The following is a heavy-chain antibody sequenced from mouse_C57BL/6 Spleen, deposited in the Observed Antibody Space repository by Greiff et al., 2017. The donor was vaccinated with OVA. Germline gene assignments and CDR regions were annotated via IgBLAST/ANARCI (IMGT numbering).Heavy chain of an antibody. CDR2: INPNYGTT. CDR1: GYSFTDYN. Sequence: VQLQQSGPELVKPGASVKISCKASGYSFTDYNMNWVKQSTGKSLEWIGVINPNYGTTSYNQKFTGKATLTVDQSSSTAYMQLNSLTSEDSAVYYCARGGGLIAGEGDWYVEVWGTGTTVTVSS. V-gene: IGHV1-39*01. D-gene: IGHD1-1*01. CDR3: ARGGGLIAGEGDWYVEV. J-gene: IGHJ1*03.